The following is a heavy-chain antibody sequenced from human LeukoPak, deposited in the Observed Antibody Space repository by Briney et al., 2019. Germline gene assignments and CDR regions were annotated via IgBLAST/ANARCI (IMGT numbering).Heavy chain of an antibody. CDR3: ARRGSGALWDY. CDR1: GYSFTTFW. CDR2: IYPDDSDT. Sequence: GKSLKISCKASGYSFTTFWIGWVRQMPRKGLEWMGIIYPDDSDTRYSPSFQGQVTISADKSINTAYLQWSSLKASDTAMYYCARRGSGALWDYWGQGTLVTVSS. D-gene: IGHD3-16*01. J-gene: IGHJ4*02. V-gene: IGHV5-51*01.